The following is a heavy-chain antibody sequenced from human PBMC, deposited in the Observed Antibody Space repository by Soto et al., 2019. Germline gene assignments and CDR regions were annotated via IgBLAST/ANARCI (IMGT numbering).Heavy chain of an antibody. V-gene: IGHV3-53*01. Sequence: GGSLRLSCAASGYTVSSNYMSWVRQAPGKGLEWVSVIYSGGSTYYADSVKGRLTISRDNSKNTLYLQMNSLRAEDTAVYYCARESFQAVAPGSLFFDYWGQGTLVTVSS. J-gene: IGHJ4*02. CDR1: GYTVSSNY. CDR2: IYSGGST. CDR3: ARESFQAVAPGSLFFDY. D-gene: IGHD6-19*01.